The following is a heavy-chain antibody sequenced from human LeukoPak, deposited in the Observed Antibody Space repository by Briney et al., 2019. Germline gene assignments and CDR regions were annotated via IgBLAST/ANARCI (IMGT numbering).Heavy chain of an antibody. Sequence: ASVKVSCRASGYTFSDYGLIWVRQAPGQGLEWMGWISGYNGKTKYAQKFQGRVTMTTDTSTNTVYMELRRLRSDDTAVYFCARDTDYGGSSFEYWGQGTLVTVSS. CDR1: GYTFSDYG. CDR3: ARDTDYGGSSFEY. J-gene: IGHJ4*02. D-gene: IGHD4-23*01. CDR2: ISGYNGKT. V-gene: IGHV1-18*01.